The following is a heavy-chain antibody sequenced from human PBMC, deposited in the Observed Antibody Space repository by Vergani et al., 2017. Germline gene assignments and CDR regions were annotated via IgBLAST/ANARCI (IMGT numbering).Heavy chain of an antibody. CDR1: GYTFTSYG. CDR2: ISAYNGNT. Sequence: QVQLVQSGAEVKKPGASVKVSCKASGYTFTSYGISWVRQAPGQGLEWMGWISAYNGNTNYAQKLQGRVPMTTDTSTSTAYMELRSLRSDDTAVYYCARDHPITIFGVVIPGGMDVWGQGTTVTVSS. V-gene: IGHV1-18*04. D-gene: IGHD3-3*01. CDR3: ARDHPITIFGVVIPGGMDV. J-gene: IGHJ6*02.